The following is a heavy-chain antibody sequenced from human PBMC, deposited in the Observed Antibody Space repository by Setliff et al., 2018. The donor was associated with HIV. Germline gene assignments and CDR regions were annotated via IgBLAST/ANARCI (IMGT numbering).Heavy chain of an antibody. Sequence: ASVKVSCKTSGYMFIAYGMSWVRRAPGQGLEWMGIINPGGGNTRYAQRFQGRVSMTSDTSTSTVYMELSSLRSEDTAVYYCARCYYDSSGPTDAFDIWGQGTVVTVSS. V-gene: IGHV1-46*01. CDR3: ARCYYDSSGPTDAFDI. CDR2: INPGGGNT. J-gene: IGHJ3*02. CDR1: GYMFIAYG. D-gene: IGHD3-22*01.